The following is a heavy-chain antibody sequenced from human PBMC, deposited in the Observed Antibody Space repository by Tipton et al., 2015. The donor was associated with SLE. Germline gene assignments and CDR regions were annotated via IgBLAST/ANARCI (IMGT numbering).Heavy chain of an antibody. CDR2: LSGSFSGSGGST. V-gene: IGHV3-23*01. Sequence: GSLRLSCVASGFTFNIYAMNWVRQAPGKGLEWVSSLSGSFSGSGGSTFYADSVKGRFTISRDNANNTLYLQMHSLRFEDTAVYYCAKSLYGDYNFDFWGQGTVITVSS. CDR1: GFTFNIYA. CDR3: AKSLYGDYNFDF. D-gene: IGHD4-17*01. J-gene: IGHJ4*02.